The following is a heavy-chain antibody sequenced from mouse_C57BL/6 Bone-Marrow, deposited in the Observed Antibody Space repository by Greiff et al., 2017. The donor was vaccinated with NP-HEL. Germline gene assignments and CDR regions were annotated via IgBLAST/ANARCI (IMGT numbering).Heavy chain of an antibody. V-gene: IGHV7-1*01. CDR3: ARDADTTVVANWYFDV. CDR2: SRNKANDYTT. CDR1: GFTFSDFY. Sequence: EVQVVESGGGLVQSGRSLRLSCATSGFTFSDFYMEWVRQAPGKGLEWIAASRNKANDYTTEYSASVKGRFIVSRDTSQSILYLQMNALRAEDTAIYYCARDADTTVVANWYFDVWGTGTTVTVSS. D-gene: IGHD1-1*01. J-gene: IGHJ1*03.